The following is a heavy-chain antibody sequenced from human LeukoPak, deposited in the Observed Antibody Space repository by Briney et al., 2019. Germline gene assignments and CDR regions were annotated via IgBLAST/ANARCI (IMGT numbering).Heavy chain of an antibody. CDR1: GGSISSSIYY. CDR3: ARGGGSYGFVLGAFDI. V-gene: IGHV4-61*01. D-gene: IGHD1-26*01. Sequence: SETLSLTCTVSGGSISSSIYYWSWIRQPPGKGLEWIGYIYYSGSTNYNPSLKSRVTISVDTSKNQFSLKLSSVTAADTAVYYCARGGGSYGFVLGAFDIWGQGTMVTVSS. CDR2: IYYSGST. J-gene: IGHJ3*02.